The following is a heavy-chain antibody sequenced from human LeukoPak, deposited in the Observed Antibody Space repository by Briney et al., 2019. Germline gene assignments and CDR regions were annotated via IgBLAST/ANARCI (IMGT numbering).Heavy chain of an antibody. V-gene: IGHV3-23*01. CDR1: GFTFSSYA. D-gene: IGHD3-9*01. CDR3: ATYKLDYYFDY. J-gene: IGHJ4*02. Sequence: GGSLRLSCAASGFTFSSYAMSWVRQAPGKGLEWVSAISGSGGSTYYADSVKGRFTISRDNSKNTLYPQMNGLRAEGTAVYYCATYKLDYYFDYWGQGTLVTVSS. CDR2: ISGSGGST.